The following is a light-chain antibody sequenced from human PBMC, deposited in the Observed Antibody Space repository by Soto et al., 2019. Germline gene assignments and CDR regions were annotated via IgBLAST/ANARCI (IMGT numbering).Light chain of an antibody. J-gene: IGKJ4*01. V-gene: IGKV3-20*01. CDR1: QNIGTN. CDR3: QQFSSYPLT. Sequence: EILMTQSPATLSVSPGERAILSCRASQNIGTNLAWYQQKPGQAPRLLIYDASSRATGIPDRFSGGGSGTDFTLTISRLEPEDFAVYYCQQFSSYPLTFGGGTKVDIK. CDR2: DAS.